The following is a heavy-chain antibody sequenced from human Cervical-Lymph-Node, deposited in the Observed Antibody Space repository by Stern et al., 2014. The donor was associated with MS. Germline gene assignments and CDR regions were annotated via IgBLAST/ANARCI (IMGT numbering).Heavy chain of an antibody. D-gene: IGHD4-11*01. CDR3: AKTVTSYWYFDL. J-gene: IGHJ2*01. CDR1: GFTFSSYA. CDR2: ISGSGGST. V-gene: IGHV3-23*04. Sequence: EVQLVESGGGLVQPGGSLRLSCAASGFTFSSYAMSWVRQAPGKGLEWVSGISGSGGSTYYADSVKGRFTIPRDNSQNKLSRQLDSLRAEDTAVYYCAKTVTSYWYFDLWGRGTLVTVSS.